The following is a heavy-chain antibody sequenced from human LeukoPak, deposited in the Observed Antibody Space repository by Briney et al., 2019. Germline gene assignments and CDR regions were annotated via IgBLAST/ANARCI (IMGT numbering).Heavy chain of an antibody. D-gene: IGHD3-10*01. CDR3: ASADYYRIDF. Sequence: PSETLSLTCTVSGGSISSSDWWSWVRQPPGKGLEWIGETHQSGITNYIPSLKSRVTMSLDKAKKQFSLKLSSVTAADTSVYFCASADYYRIDFWGQGTLVTVSS. CDR1: GGSISSSDW. J-gene: IGHJ4*02. CDR2: THQSGIT. V-gene: IGHV4-4*02.